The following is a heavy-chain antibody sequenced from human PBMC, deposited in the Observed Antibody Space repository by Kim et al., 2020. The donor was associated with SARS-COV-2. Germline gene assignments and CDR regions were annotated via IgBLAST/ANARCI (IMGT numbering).Heavy chain of an antibody. CDR3: ARGGVTGSLLDY. D-gene: IGHD1-1*01. CDR1: GVSVTTYW. J-gene: IGHJ4*02. CDR2: LNNGGTSS. V-gene: IGHV3-74*01. Sequence: GGSLRLSCTASGVSVTTYWMHCVRQVPGKGLQWVSRLNNGGTSSTYADFVKGRFAISRDNLKATLYLRMTSLRAEDTAVYFCARGGVTGSLLDYWGQG.